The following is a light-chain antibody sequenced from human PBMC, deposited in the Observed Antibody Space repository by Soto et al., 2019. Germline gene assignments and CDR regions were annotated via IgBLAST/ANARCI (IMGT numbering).Light chain of an antibody. CDR3: QQYGKSAMFT. CDR1: QSVSSSY. CDR2: GAS. V-gene: IGKV3-20*01. J-gene: IGKJ2*01. Sequence: DIVLTQSPGTLSLSPGDRATLSCRASQSVSSSYLAWYQQKPGQAPSLLIYGASNRATGIPDRFSGGGSGTDFTLTISRLEPEDFAVYYCQQYGKSAMFTFGQGTKLEIK.